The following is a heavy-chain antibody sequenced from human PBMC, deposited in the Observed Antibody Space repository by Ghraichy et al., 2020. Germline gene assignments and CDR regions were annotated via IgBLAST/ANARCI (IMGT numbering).Heavy chain of an antibody. CDR1: GGSISSSSYF. D-gene: IGHD2-21*02. V-gene: IGHV4-39*01. J-gene: IGHJ3*02. CDR2: IYYYGNT. CDR3: ARHENIVVVTAARAFDI. Sequence: SETLSLTCTVSGGSISSSSYFWGWIRQPPGKGLEWIGSIYYYGNTYYNPSLKSRVTISVDTSKNQFSLKLSSVTAADTAVYYCARHENIVVVTAARAFDIWGQVTMVTVSS.